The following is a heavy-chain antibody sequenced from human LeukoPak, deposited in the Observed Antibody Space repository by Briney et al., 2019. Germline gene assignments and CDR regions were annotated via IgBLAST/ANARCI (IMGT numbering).Heavy chain of an antibody. CDR3: ARGLITIFGVVTRGPDY. J-gene: IGHJ4*02. CDR2: ISAYNGNT. Sequence: GASVKVSCKASGYTFTSYGISWVRQAPGQGLEWMGRISAYNGNTNYAQKLQGRVTVTTDTSTSTAYMELRSLRSDDTAVYYCARGLITIFGVVTRGPDYWGQGTLVTVSS. V-gene: IGHV1-18*01. CDR1: GYTFTSYG. D-gene: IGHD3-3*01.